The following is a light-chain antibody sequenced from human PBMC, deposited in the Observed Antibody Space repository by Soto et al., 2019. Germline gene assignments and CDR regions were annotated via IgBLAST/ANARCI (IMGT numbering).Light chain of an antibody. V-gene: IGLV2-23*02. CDR2: EVT. CDR3: FSYAGSTTFVV. CDR1: SSDVGNYNL. Sequence: QSVLTQPASVSGSPGQSITISCTGTSSDVGNYNLVSWYQQHPGQAPKLMIYEVTKRPSVVSSRFSGSKSGNTASLTISGLQSEDEADYYCFSYAGSTTFVVFGGGPKLTVL. J-gene: IGLJ3*02.